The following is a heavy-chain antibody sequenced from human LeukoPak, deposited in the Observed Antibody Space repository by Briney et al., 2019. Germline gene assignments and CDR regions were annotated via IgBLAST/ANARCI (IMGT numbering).Heavy chain of an antibody. CDR3: ARGWGGHGRSWGALDF. V-gene: IGHV3-13*01. D-gene: IGHD3-16*01. Sequence: PGGSLRLSCAASGFNFKNYDFHWVRQAAGKRLEWVSGIGTVTDTFYLDSVEGRFTISRENAKNSFYLQMNGLRAGDTAVYYWARGWGGHGRSWGALDFWGQGILVTVSS. J-gene: IGHJ4*02. CDR2: IGTVTDT. CDR1: GFNFKNYD.